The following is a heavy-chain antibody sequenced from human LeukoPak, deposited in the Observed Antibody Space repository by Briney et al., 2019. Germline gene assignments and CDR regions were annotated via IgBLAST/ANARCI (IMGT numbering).Heavy chain of an antibody. J-gene: IGHJ4*02. Sequence: SETLSLTCTVSGGSISSGDHFWNWIRQPPGKGLEWIGSIYYSGSPYYNPSLESRVTISADTSKNQFSLNLTSVTAADTAVYYCARGLEWLLLNRYFDYWGQGTLVTVSS. D-gene: IGHD3-3*01. CDR1: GGSISSGDHF. CDR2: IYYSGSP. CDR3: ARGLEWLLLNRYFDY. V-gene: IGHV4-30-4*08.